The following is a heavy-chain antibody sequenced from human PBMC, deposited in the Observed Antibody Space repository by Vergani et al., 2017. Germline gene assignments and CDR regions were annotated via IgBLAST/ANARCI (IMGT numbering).Heavy chain of an antibody. CDR3: ARDSRYCSSTSCYVGRYWFDP. J-gene: IGHJ5*02. Sequence: QVQLVQSGAEVKKPGASVKVSCKASGYTFTSYYMHWVRQAHGQGLEWMGIINPSGGSTSYAQKFQGRVTMTRDTSTSTVYMELSSLRSEDTAVYYCARDSRYCSSTSCYVGRYWFDPWGQGTLVTVSS. V-gene: IGHV1-46*01. CDR2: INPSGGST. CDR1: GYTFTSYY. D-gene: IGHD2-2*01.